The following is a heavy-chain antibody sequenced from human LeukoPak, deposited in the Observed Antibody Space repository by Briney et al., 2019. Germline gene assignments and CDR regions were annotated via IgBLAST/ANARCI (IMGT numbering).Heavy chain of an antibody. J-gene: IGHJ4*02. V-gene: IGHV3-33*01. Sequence: GRSLRLSCVASGIASSSSGMHWVRQAPGKGLEWVSFIWADGSKKYYAGSVRGRFTASRDNSKNTVYLQMDSLRVEDTAIYYCARDKGKIALDHWGQGTLITVSS. CDR2: IWADGSKK. CDR3: ARDKGKIALDH. CDR1: GIASSSSG.